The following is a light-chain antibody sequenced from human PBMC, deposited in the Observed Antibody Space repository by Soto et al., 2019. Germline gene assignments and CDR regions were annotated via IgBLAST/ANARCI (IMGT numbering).Light chain of an antibody. J-gene: IGLJ2*01. CDR1: SSNIGTNY. CDR2: DNN. CDR3: ETWDDSLPGAV. V-gene: IGLV1-51*01. Sequence: QSVLTQPPSVSAAPGQKVTISCSGSSSNIGTNYVSWYQQLPGTVPTLLIYDNNKRPSGIPDRFSASKSGTSATLDITGLQIGDEADYYCETWDDSLPGAVFGGGTKVTVL.